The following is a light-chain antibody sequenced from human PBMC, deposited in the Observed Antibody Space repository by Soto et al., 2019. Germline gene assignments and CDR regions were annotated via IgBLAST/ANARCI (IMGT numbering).Light chain of an antibody. V-gene: IGKV1-27*01. CDR2: AAS. CDR1: QGIIDY. J-gene: IGKJ1*01. Sequence: DIQMTQSPSSLSASVGDRVTITCRASQGIIDYLAWYQQRPGKPPRLLIYAASTLQSGVPARFSGSGAGTDYPLTISSLQHEDVATYYCQKYNSAPRTFGQGTKVDIK. CDR3: QKYNSAPRT.